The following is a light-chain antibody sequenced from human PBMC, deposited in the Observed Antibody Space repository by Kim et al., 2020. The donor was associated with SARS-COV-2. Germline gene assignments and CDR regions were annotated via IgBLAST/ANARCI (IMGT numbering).Light chain of an antibody. CDR3: QQSYSTPYT. Sequence: DIQMTQSPSSLSASVGDRVTITCRASQSISSHLNWYQEKPGKAPKLLIYAASNLQSGVPSGFSGSGSGTDFTLTISSLQPEDFATYYCQQSYSTPYTFGQGTKLEI. V-gene: IGKV1-39*01. J-gene: IGKJ2*01. CDR1: QSISSH. CDR2: AAS.